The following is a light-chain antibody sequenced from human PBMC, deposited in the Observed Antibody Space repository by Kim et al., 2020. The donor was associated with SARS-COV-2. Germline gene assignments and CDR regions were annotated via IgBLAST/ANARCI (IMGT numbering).Light chain of an antibody. J-gene: IGKJ1*01. CDR2: AAS. Sequence: AYVGDRVTITCRASQDIRDDLGWYQQKPGKAPKLLIYAASTSQTGVPPRFSGSGSGTSFTLTISSLQPEDFATYYCLQDYTYPRTFGQGTKVDIK. CDR3: LQDYTYPRT. CDR1: QDIRDD. V-gene: IGKV1-6*01.